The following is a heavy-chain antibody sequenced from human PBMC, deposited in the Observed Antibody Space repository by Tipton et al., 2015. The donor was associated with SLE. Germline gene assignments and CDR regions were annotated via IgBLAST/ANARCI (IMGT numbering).Heavy chain of an antibody. V-gene: IGHV3-23*01. J-gene: IGHJ4*02. CDR3: ARHDSTWRYFDY. D-gene: IGHD6-13*01. CDR2: VSSVGGST. Sequence: SLRLSCTASGFTFSSYAMSWVRQAPGKGLEWVSAVSSVGGSTYYADSVKGRFTISRDNSKNALWLQMNRLGPEDTAVYYCARHDSTWRYFDYWGQGTLVAVSS. CDR1: GFTFSSYA.